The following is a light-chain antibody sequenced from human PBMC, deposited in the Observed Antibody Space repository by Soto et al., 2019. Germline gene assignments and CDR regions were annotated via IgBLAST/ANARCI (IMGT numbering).Light chain of an antibody. V-gene: IGKV3-20*01. CDR1: QSVGSY. J-gene: IGKJ2*01. Sequence: EIVLTQSPGTLSLSPGERATLPCRASQSVGSYLAWYQQRPGQAPRLLISGASTRATGIPDRFSGSGSGTDFTLTISRLEPEDFAVDYCQQYGSSPYTFGQGTNLEIK. CDR3: QQYGSSPYT. CDR2: GAS.